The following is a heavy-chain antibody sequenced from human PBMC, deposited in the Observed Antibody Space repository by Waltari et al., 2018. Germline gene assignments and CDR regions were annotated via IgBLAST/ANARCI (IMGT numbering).Heavy chain of an antibody. V-gene: IGHV3-49*04. Sequence: EVQLVESGGGLVQPGRSLRLSCTASGFTFGDYAMSWVRQAPGKGLEWVGFIRSKAYGGTTEYAASVKGRFTISRDDSKSIAYLQMNSLKTEDTAVYYCTRPTYYYDGSGAYWGQGTLVTVSS. CDR3: TRPTYYYDGSGAY. CDR1: GFTFGDYA. D-gene: IGHD3-22*01. J-gene: IGHJ4*02. CDR2: IRSKAYGGTT.